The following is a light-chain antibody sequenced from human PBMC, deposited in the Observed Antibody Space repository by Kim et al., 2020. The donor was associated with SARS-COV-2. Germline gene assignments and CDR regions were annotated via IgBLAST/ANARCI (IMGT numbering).Light chain of an antibody. V-gene: IGKV3-20*01. J-gene: IGKJ1*01. CDR2: GAS. Sequence: LSPGERPTLACRASQSVSSSYLAWYQQKPGQAPRLLIYGASSRATGIPDRFSGSGSGTDFTLTISRLEPEDFAVYYCQQYGSSPMFGQGTKVDIK. CDR3: QQYGSSPM. CDR1: QSVSSSY.